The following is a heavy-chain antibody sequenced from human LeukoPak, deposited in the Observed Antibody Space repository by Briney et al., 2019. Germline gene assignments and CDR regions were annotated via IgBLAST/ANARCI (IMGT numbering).Heavy chain of an antibody. D-gene: IGHD2-15*01. J-gene: IGHJ4*02. CDR1: GFTFSSYG. V-gene: IGHV3-23*01. Sequence: GGSLRLSCAASGFTFSSYGMSWVRQAPGKGLEWVSAISGSGGSTYYADSVKGRFTISRDNSKNTLYLQMHSLRAEDTAVYYCAKDLGCSGGSCYSYYFDYWGQGTLVTVSS. CDR3: AKDLGCSGGSCYSYYFDY. CDR2: ISGSGGST.